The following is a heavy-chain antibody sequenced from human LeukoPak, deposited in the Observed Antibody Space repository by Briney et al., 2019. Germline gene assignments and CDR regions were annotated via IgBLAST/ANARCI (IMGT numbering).Heavy chain of an antibody. CDR3: ARTVAEGSSWYPLYYYYGMDV. V-gene: IGHV1-2*02. CDR2: INPNSGGT. J-gene: IGHJ6*02. Sequence: ASVKVSCKASGYTFTGYYMHWVRQAPGQGLEWMGWINPNSGGTNYAQKFQGRVTMTRDTSISTAYMELSRLRSEDTAVYYCARTVAEGSSWYPLYYYYGMDVWGQGTTVTVSS. D-gene: IGHD6-13*01. CDR1: GYTFTGYY.